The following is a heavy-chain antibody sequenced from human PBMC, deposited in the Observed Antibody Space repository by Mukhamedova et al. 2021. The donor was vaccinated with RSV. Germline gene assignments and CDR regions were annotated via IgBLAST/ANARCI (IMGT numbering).Heavy chain of an antibody. J-gene: IGHJ3*02. CDR3: AREDAAFDS. V-gene: IGHV3-48*03. D-gene: IGHD5-24*01. Sequence: GKGRFTISRDNTKNSLYLHMNSLTAEDTALYYCAREDAAFDSWGQGTLVTVSS.